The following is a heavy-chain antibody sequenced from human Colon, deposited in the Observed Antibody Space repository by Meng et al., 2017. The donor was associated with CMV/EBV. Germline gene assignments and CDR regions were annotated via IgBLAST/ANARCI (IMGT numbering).Heavy chain of an antibody. D-gene: IGHD5-18*01. CDR2: INRVGRN. CDR1: GGSFSDYY. V-gene: IGHV4-34*01. Sequence: CAGYGGSFSDYYWSWVRQAPGKGLECIGEINRVGRNNYNPSLKNRVSILVDTSKNQFSLILNSVTAADTAVYYCARGGATPMVLRYWGQGTLVTVSS. CDR3: ARGGATPMVLRY. J-gene: IGHJ4*02.